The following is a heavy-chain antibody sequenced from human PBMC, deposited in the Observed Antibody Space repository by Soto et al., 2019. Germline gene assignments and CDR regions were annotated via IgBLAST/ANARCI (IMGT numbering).Heavy chain of an antibody. D-gene: IGHD6-19*01. CDR1: GYTFTSYA. CDR2: INAGNSNT. J-gene: IGHJ3*02. CDR3: ARIAVAGTAYGFDI. Sequence: ASVKISCKASGYTFTSYAMQWVRQAPGQRLEWMGWINAGNSNTKYSQKLQGRVTITRDTSASTAYMELSSLRSEDTAVYYCARIAVAGTAYGFDIWGQGTMVTVSS. V-gene: IGHV1-3*01.